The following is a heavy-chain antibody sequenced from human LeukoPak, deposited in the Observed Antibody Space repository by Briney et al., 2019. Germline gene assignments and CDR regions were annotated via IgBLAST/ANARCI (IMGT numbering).Heavy chain of an antibody. D-gene: IGHD5-18*01. Sequence: GGSLRLSCAASGFTFSSYWMSWVRQAPGKGLEWVANIKQDGSEKYYVDSVKGRFTISRDNAKNSLYLQMNSLKTEDTAVYYCTTDSGYSYGYYVSEYFQHWGQGTLVTVSS. J-gene: IGHJ1*01. CDR2: IKQDGSEK. CDR1: GFTFSSYW. V-gene: IGHV3-7*03. CDR3: TTDSGYSYGYYVSEYFQH.